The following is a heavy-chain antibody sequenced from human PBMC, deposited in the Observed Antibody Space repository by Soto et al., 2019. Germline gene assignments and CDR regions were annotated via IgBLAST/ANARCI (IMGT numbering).Heavy chain of an antibody. CDR2: INSDGSST. Sequence: EVQLVESGGGLVQPGGSLRLSCAASGFTFSSYWMHWVRQAPGKGLVWVSRINSDGSSTSYADSVKGRITISRDNAKNTLYLQMNSLRAEGTAVYYCVRTSLVVAAATREDYWGQGTLVTVSS. D-gene: IGHD2-15*01. CDR1: GFTFSSYW. CDR3: VRTSLVVAAATREDY. J-gene: IGHJ4*02. V-gene: IGHV3-74*01.